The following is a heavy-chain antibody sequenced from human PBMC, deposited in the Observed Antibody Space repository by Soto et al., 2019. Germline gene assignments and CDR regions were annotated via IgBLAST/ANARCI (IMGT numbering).Heavy chain of an antibody. J-gene: IGHJ5*02. D-gene: IGHD1-1*01. CDR3: ARDQLEGNWFDP. CDR1: GGSISSGGYY. V-gene: IGHV4-31*03. CDR2: IYYSGST. Sequence: TLSLTCTVSGGSISSGGYYWSWIRQHPGKGLEWIGYIYYSGSTYYNPSLKSRVTISVDTSKNQFSLKLSSVTAADTAVYYCARDQLEGNWFDPWGQGTLVTVSS.